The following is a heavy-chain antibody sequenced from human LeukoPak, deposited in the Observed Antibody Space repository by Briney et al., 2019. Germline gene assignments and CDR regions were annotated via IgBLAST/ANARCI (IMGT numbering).Heavy chain of an antibody. Sequence: PGRSLRLSCAASGFTFSSYGMHWVRQAPGKGLEWVAVISYDGSNKYYADSVKGRFTISRDNSKNTLYLQMNSLRAEDTAVYYCAKDKKEGRDGGLIDYWGQGTLVTVSS. D-gene: IGHD5-24*01. CDR3: AKDKKEGRDGGLIDY. CDR2: ISYDGSNK. V-gene: IGHV3-30*18. J-gene: IGHJ4*02. CDR1: GFTFSSYG.